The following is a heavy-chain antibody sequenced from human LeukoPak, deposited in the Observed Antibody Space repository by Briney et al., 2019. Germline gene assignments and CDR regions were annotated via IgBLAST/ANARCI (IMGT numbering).Heavy chain of an antibody. J-gene: IGHJ4*02. CDR1: GFSFSNFW. CDR3: AKDKGAPNYDSSGYFDY. V-gene: IGHV3-23*01. D-gene: IGHD3-22*01. CDR2: ISGSGGST. Sequence: GGSLRLSCAASGFSFSNFWMGWVRQAPGKGLEWVSAISGSGGSTYYADSVKGRFTISRDNSKNTLYLQMNSLRAEDTAVYYCAKDKGAPNYDSSGYFDYWGQGTLVTVSS.